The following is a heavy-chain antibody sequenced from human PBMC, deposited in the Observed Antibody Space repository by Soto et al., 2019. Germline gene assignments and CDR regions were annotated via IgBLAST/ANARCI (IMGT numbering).Heavy chain of an antibody. V-gene: IGHV4-34*01. J-gene: IGHJ6*03. CDR2: INHSGST. D-gene: IGHD3-3*01. Sequence: SETLSLTCAVYGGSFSGYYWSWIRKPPGKGLEWIGEINHSGSTNYNPSLKSRVTISVDTSKNQFSLELSSLRSEDTAVYYCARSAIFGVNYYMGVWGKGTTVTVSS. CDR3: ARSAIFGVNYYMGV. CDR1: GGSFSGYY.